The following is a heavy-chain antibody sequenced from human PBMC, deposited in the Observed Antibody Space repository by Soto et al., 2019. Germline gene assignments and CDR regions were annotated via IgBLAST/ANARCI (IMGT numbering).Heavy chain of an antibody. CDR3: ARDDDNDANALDY. CDR2: IWNDGIRK. J-gene: IGHJ4*02. V-gene: IGHV3-33*01. Sequence: GGSLRLSCAASGFTFSKYGMHWVRQAPGKGLEWVALIWNDGIRKVYVDSVKGRFTISRDNSKNTLDLQMNNLRDEDTAVYYCARDDDNDANALDYWGPRTLVTVSS. CDR1: GFTFSKYG.